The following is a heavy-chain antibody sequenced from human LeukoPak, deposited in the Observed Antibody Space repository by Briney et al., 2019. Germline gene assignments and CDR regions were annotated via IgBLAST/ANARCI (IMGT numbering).Heavy chain of an antibody. CDR1: GFIFSDYY. CDR3: ARDGCSGGSCQTASYYYYMDV. Sequence: GGSLRLSCAASGFIFSDYYMSWIRQAPGKGLEWVAYISSGDSTTYYAESIKGRFTISRDNAKNSLYLQMNSLRAEDTAVYYCARDGCSGGSCQTASYYYYMDVWGEGTRSPSP. CDR2: ISSGDSTT. V-gene: IGHV3-11*01. D-gene: IGHD2-15*01. J-gene: IGHJ6*03.